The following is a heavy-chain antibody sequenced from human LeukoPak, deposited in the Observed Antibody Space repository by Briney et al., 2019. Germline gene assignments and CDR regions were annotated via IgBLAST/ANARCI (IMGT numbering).Heavy chain of an antibody. CDR2: IKQDGSEK. V-gene: IGHV3-7*01. J-gene: IGHJ4*02. Sequence: GGSLRLSCAASGFTFSSYWMSWVRRAPGKGLEWVANIKQDGSEKYYVDSVKGRFTISRDNAKNSLYLQMNSLRAEDTAVYYCARAPVVVGDDYFDYWGQGTLVTVSS. D-gene: IGHD3-22*01. CDR1: GFTFSSYW. CDR3: ARAPVVVGDDYFDY.